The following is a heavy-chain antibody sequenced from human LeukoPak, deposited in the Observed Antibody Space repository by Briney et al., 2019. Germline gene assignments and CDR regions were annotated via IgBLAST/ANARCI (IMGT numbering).Heavy chain of an antibody. CDR3: AKVPNWNYLWFDP. CDR1: GFTFSSHE. D-gene: IGHD1-7*01. J-gene: IGHJ5*02. V-gene: IGHV3-48*03. Sequence: PGGSLRLSCAVSGFTFSSHEMNWVRQAPGKGLEWVSYITTSGRTKYYADSVKGRFTISRDNSKNTLYLQMNSLRAEDTAVYYCAKVPNWNYLWFDPWGQGTLVTVSS. CDR2: ITTSGRTK.